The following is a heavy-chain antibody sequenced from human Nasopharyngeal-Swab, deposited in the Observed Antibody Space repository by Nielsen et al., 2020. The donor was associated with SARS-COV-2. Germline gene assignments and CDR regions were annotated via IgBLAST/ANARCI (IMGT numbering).Heavy chain of an antibody. CDR1: GGSISSGDYY. Sequence: SETLSLTCTVSGGSISSGDYYWSWIRQPPGKGLEWIGYIYYSGSTYYNPSLKSRVTISVDTSKNQFSLKLSSVTAADTAVYYCARARAGYRGFDYWGQGTLVTVSS. J-gene: IGHJ4*02. CDR2: IYYSGST. CDR3: ARARAGYRGFDY. D-gene: IGHD3-9*01. V-gene: IGHV4-30-4*02.